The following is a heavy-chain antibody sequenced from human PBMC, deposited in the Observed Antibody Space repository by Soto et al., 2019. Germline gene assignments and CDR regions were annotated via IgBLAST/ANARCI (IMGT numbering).Heavy chain of an antibody. CDR3: ARVQGAYNWFDP. V-gene: IGHV3-74*01. J-gene: IGHJ5*02. Sequence: EVQLVESGGGLVQPGGSLRLSCAASGFTFSSYWMHWVRQAPGKGLVWVSRINSDGSSTSYADSVKGRFTISRDNAKNTLYLQMNSLRAEDTAVYYCARVQGAYNWFDPWGQGTLVTVSS. CDR1: GFTFSSYW. CDR2: INSDGSST.